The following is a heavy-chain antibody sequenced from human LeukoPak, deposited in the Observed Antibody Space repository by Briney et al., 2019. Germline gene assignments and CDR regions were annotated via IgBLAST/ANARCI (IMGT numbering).Heavy chain of an antibody. D-gene: IGHD3-3*01. J-gene: IGHJ3*02. CDR2: ISSSSSYT. Sequence: GGSLRLSCAASGFTFSDYYMSWIRQAPGKGLEWVSYISSSSSYTNYADSVKGRFTISRDNAKNSLYLQMNSLRAEDTAVYYCARTYYDFWSGYADAFDIWGQGTMVTVSS. CDR1: GFTFSDYY. CDR3: ARTYYDFWSGYADAFDI. V-gene: IGHV3-11*03.